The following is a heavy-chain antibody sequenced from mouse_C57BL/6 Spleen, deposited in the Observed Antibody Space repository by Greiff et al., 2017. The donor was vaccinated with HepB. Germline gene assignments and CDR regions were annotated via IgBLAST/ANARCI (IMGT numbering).Heavy chain of an antibody. D-gene: IGHD2-3*01. CDR3: AGGDGYFDY. Sequence: VQRVESGPELVKPGASVKISCKASGYAFSSSWMNWVKQRPGKGLEWIGRIYPGDGDTNYNGKFKGKATLTADKSSSTAYMQLSSLTSEDSAVYFCAGGDGYFDYWGQGTTLTVSS. CDR2: IYPGDGDT. J-gene: IGHJ2*01. CDR1: GYAFSSSW. V-gene: IGHV1-82*01.